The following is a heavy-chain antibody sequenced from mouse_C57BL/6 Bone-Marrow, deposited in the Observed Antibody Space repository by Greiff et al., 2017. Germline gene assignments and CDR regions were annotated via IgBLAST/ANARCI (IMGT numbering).Heavy chain of an antibody. CDR3: ARAGYYYFDY. Sequence: DVQLQESGPVLVKPGASVKMSCKASGYTFTDYYMNWAKQSHGKSLEWIGVINPYNGGTSYNQKFKGKATLTVDKSSSTAYMELNSLTSEDSAVYYCARAGYYYFDYWGQGTTLTVSS. V-gene: IGHV1-19*01. D-gene: IGHD2-3*01. J-gene: IGHJ2*01. CDR1: GYTFTDYY. CDR2: INPYNGGT.